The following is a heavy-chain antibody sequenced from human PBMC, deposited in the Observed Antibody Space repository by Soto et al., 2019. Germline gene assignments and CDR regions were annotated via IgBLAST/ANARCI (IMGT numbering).Heavy chain of an antibody. D-gene: IGHD3-22*01. Sequence: PGGSLRLSCAASGFTFGTYGMHWVRQPPGKGLEWVAVTSYGGNDEYYADSVKGRYTIFRDNSKNMVYLQMNSLSTEDTAVYYCAKEVRYYYESSGVDAFDIWGQGTMVTVSS. V-gene: IGHV3-30*18. CDR2: TSYGGNDE. J-gene: IGHJ3*02. CDR1: GFTFGTYG. CDR3: AKEVRYYYESSGVDAFDI.